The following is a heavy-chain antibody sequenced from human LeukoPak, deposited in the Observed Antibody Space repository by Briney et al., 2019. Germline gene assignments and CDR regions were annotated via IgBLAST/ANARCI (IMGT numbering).Heavy chain of an antibody. CDR1: GFTFSSYS. V-gene: IGHV3-21*01. D-gene: IGHD3-16*02. Sequence: PGGSLRLSCAASGFTFSSYSMNWVRQAPGKGLEWVSSISSSSSYIYYADSVKGRFTISRDNAKNSLYLQMNSLRAEDTSVYYCARDSGVILPKPFDIWGQGTTVTVSS. CDR2: ISSSSSYI. CDR3: ARDSGVILPKPFDI. J-gene: IGHJ3*02.